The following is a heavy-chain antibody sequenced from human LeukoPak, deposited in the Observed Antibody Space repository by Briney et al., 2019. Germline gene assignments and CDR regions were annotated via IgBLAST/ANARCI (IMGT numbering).Heavy chain of an antibody. V-gene: IGHV1-24*01. CDR3: AIIASAGTFDY. CDR1: GYTLTEIA. J-gene: IGHJ4*02. Sequence: ASVKVSCKVSGYTLTEIAMHWVRQAPGEGLGWMGGFDPQDRETVYAQKFQGRVTMTEDTSTDTAFMELSGLRSEDTALYYCAIIASAGTFDYWGQGALVTVSS. D-gene: IGHD6-13*01. CDR2: FDPQDRET.